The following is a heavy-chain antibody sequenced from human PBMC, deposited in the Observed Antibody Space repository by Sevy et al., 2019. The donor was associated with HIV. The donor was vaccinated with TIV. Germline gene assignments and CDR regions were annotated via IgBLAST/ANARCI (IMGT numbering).Heavy chain of an antibody. Sequence: GGSLRLSCAASGFSISGYGMHWVRQAPGKGLEWVAVIWYDGTNKEYADSLKGRFTISQDNSKNTVSLPMNSLGAEDTAIYYCAKRYCSTITCYDDDFWNPYYFYGLDVWGQGISVTVSS. CDR3: AKRYCSTITCYDDDFWNPYYFYGLDV. CDR1: GFSISGYG. J-gene: IGHJ6*02. V-gene: IGHV3-33*06. CDR2: IWYDGTNK. D-gene: IGHD2-2*01.